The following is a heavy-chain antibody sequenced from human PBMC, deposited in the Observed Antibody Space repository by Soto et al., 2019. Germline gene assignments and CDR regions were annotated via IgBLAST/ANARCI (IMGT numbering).Heavy chain of an antibody. V-gene: IGHV4-39*02. CDR1: GVSISSSSYC. D-gene: IGHD6-13*01. Sequence: QLHLQESGPGLVKPSETLSLTCTVSGVSISSSSYCWGWVRQPPGKGLEWIGSICHTGNTYSSPSFRSRVTISVDSSKSQISLKVNSVTAADTAVYYCTREWQQLGTPFDYWGQGTLVTGSS. CDR2: ICHTGNT. J-gene: IGHJ4*02. CDR3: TREWQQLGTPFDY.